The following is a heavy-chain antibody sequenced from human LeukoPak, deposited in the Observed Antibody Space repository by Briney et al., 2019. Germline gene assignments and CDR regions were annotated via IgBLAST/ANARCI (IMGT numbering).Heavy chain of an antibody. CDR1: GGSISSGGYY. V-gene: IGHV4-31*03. D-gene: IGHD2-2*03. CDR2: IYYSGST. CDR3: AREDRMDAYNWFDP. J-gene: IGHJ5*02. Sequence: PSQTLSLTCTVSGGSISSGGYYWSWIRQHPGKGLEWIGYIYYSGSTYYNPSLKSRVTISVDTSKNQFSLKLSSVTAADTAVYYCAREDRMDAYNWFDPWGREPWSPSPQ.